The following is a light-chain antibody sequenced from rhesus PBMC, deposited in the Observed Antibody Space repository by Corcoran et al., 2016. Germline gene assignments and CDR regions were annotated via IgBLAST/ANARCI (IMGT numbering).Light chain of an antibody. CDR2: YTS. CDR3: QQFDDTPFT. J-gene: IGKJ3*01. Sequence: DIQMTQSPSSLSASIGDRVTITCRASQDINNYLTWYQQKPGKAPKPLIYYTSTLVPGVSSRFSGSRSGTDYFLPISGLQPDDVATYHCQQFDDTPFTFGPGTKVDLK. V-gene: IGKV1-66*01. CDR1: QDINNY.